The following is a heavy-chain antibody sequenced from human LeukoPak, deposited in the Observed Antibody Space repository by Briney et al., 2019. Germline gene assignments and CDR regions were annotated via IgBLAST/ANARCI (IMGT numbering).Heavy chain of an antibody. CDR2: ISSSSSYI. V-gene: IGHV3-21*01. CDR1: GFTFSSYS. D-gene: IGHD6-13*01. J-gene: IGHJ4*02. CDR3: ARGSIAAAGVDY. Sequence: PGGSLRLSCAASGFTFSSYSMNWVRQAPGKGLEWASSISSSSSYIYYADSVKGRFTISRDNAKNSLYLQMNSLRAEDTAVYYCARGSIAAAGVDYWGQGTLVTVSS.